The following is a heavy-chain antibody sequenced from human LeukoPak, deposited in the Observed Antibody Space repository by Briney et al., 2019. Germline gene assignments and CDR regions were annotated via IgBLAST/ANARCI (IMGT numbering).Heavy chain of an antibody. J-gene: IGHJ3*02. V-gene: IGHV4-59*01. CDR2: IYYSGST. CDR3: AGSMRADAFDI. D-gene: IGHD2/OR15-2a*01. CDR1: GGSISSYY. Sequence: PSETLSLTCTVSGGSISSYYWSWIRQPPGKGLEWIGYIYYSGSTNYNPSLKSRVTIPVDTSKNQFSLKLSSVTAADTAVYYCAGSMRADAFDIWGQGTMVTVSS.